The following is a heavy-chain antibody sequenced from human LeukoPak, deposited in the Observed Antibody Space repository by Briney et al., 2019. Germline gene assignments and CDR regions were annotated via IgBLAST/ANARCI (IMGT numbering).Heavy chain of an antibody. Sequence: GRSLRLSCAASGFTFSSYGMHWVRQAPGKGLEWVSAISGSGGSTYYADSVKGRFTISRDNSKNTLYLQMNSLRAEDTAVYYCAKDHSDDYGDSNWGQGTLVTVSS. D-gene: IGHD4-17*01. J-gene: IGHJ4*02. CDR3: AKDHSDDYGDSN. CDR1: GFTFSSYG. V-gene: IGHV3-23*01. CDR2: ISGSGGST.